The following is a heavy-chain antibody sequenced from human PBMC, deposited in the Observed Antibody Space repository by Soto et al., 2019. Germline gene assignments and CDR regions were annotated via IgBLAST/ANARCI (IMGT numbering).Heavy chain of an antibody. CDR2: IYYSGTT. V-gene: IGHV4-31*03. D-gene: IGHD1-26*01. J-gene: IGHJ6*02. CDR3: ARDHKWDGMDV. Sequence: SETLSLTCSVSGGSFSSDSFIWSWVRQFPGKGLEWIGYIYYSGTTYYNPSLRSRVIMSVDTSKNQFSLKLSSVTAADTAVYYCARDHKWDGMDVWGQGTKVT. CDR1: GGSFSSDSFI.